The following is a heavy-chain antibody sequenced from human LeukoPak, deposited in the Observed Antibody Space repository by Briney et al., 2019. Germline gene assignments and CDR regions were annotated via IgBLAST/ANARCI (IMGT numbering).Heavy chain of an antibody. CDR3: ARFRTYYYDSRRGYFDY. CDR2: IYTSGST. V-gene: IGHV4-4*07. J-gene: IGHJ4*02. D-gene: IGHD3-22*01. CDR1: GGSISSYY. Sequence: KPSETLSLTCTVSGGSISSYYWSWIRQPAGKGLGWIGRIYTSGSTNYNPSLKSRVTMSVDTSKNQFSLKLSSVTAADTAVYYCARFRTYYYDSRRGYFDYWGQGTLVTVSS.